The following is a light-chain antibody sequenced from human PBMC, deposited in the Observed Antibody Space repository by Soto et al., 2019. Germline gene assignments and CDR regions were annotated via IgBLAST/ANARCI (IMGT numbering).Light chain of an antibody. J-gene: IGLJ3*02. V-gene: IGLV2-11*01. CDR2: DVG. CDR3: CSYTSGTTLVV. CDR1: SSDVGGYNY. Sequence: QSALTQPRSVSGSPGQSVTISCTGTSSDVGGYNYVSWYQQHPGKAPKLMIYDVGKRPSGVPDRFSGSKSGNTASLTISGLQAEDEADYYCCSYTSGTTLVVFGGGTKLTVL.